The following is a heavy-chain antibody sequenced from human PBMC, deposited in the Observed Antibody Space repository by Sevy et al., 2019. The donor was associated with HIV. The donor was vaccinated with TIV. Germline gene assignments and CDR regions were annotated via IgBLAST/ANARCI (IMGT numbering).Heavy chain of an antibody. D-gene: IGHD2-2*01. Sequence: GGSLRLSCAASGFTFSNYAMNWVRQAPGKGLEWVSALSGGDTSTYYADSVKGRFTNSRDNSKNTLYLQMNSLRAEDTAVYYCAKDVVFVVGEAMDVWGQGTTVTVSS. V-gene: IGHV3-23*01. CDR1: GFTFSNYA. CDR3: AKDVVFVVGEAMDV. J-gene: IGHJ6*02. CDR2: LSGGDTST.